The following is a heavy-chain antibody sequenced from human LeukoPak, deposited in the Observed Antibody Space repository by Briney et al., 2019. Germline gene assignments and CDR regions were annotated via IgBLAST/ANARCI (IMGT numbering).Heavy chain of an antibody. V-gene: IGHV1-8*01. J-gene: IGHJ5*02. CDR1: GYTFTSYD. CDR2: MNPNSGNT. CDR3: ARGKAARPIRYNWFDP. Sequence: ASVKVSCKASGYTFTSYDISWVRQATGQGLEWMGWMNPNSGNTGYAQKFQGRVTMTRNTSISTAYMELSSLRSEDTAVYYCARGKAARPIRYNWFDPWGQGTLVTVSS. D-gene: IGHD6-6*01.